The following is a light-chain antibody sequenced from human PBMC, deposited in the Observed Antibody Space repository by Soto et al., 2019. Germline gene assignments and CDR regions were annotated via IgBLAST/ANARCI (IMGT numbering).Light chain of an antibody. CDR1: QSLVHSDGNTY. Sequence: DIVLTQNPLSSPVTLGQPASISCRSSQSLVHSDGNTYLSWLHQRPGQPPRLLIYKVSNRFFGVPDRFSGSGAGPDFTLKISRVEAEDVGVYYCMQATQYRPYTFGQGTKLAIK. V-gene: IGKV2-24*01. J-gene: IGKJ2*01. CDR2: KVS. CDR3: MQATQYRPYT.